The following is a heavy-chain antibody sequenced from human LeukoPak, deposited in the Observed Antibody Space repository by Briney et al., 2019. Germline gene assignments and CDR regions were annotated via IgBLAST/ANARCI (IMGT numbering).Heavy chain of an antibody. CDR1: GFTLSTSW. D-gene: IGHD1-1*01. J-gene: IGHJ4*02. CDR2: IKQDGSQK. CDR3: ARLFRDVTTFDY. Sequence: GGTLRLSCTASGFTLSTSWMSWVRQAPGRGLEWVASIKQDGSQKYYVDSVKGRFTISRDNVQNSLYLQMNSLRAEDTAVYYCARLFRDVTTFDYWGQGTLVTVSS. V-gene: IGHV3-7*01.